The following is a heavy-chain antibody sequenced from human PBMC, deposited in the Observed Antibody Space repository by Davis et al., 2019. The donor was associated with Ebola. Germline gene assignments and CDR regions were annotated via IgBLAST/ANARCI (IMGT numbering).Heavy chain of an antibody. CDR2: IYPGDSDT. CDR1: GYSFTSYW. V-gene: IGHV5-51*01. J-gene: IGHJ3*02. Sequence: GESLKISCKGSGYSFTSYWIGWVRQMPGKGLEWMGIIYPGDSDTRYSPSFQGQVTISADKSISTAYLQWSSLKASDTAMYYCARTYCGGDCYSEANAFDIWGQGTMVTVSS. D-gene: IGHD2-21*01. CDR3: ARTYCGGDCYSEANAFDI.